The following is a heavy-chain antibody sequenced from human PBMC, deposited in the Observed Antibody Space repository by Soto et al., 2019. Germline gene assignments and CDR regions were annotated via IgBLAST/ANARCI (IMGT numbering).Heavy chain of an antibody. CDR1: GYIFTTSY. Sequence: ASVKVSCKASGYIFTTSYMHWVRQAPGQGLEWTGIINANAGNTNYAQSFRGRVTMTTDTSANTASMELGSLRSDDTATYYCARDGAYGDYIYAFDMWGQGTMVTVSS. CDR3: ARDGAYGDYIYAFDM. CDR2: INANAGNT. J-gene: IGHJ3*02. D-gene: IGHD4-17*01. V-gene: IGHV1-46*01.